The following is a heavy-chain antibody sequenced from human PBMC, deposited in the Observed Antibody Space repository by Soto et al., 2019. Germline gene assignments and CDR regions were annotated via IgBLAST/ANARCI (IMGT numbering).Heavy chain of an antibody. V-gene: IGHV1-2*02. CDR3: ARDLTEESPPYSGYEPGDGMDV. D-gene: IGHD5-12*01. J-gene: IGHJ6*02. CDR2: INPNSGGT. Sequence: ASVKVSCKASGYTFTGYYMHWVRQAPGQGLEWMGWINPNSGGTNYAQKFQGRVTMTRDTSISTAYMELSRLRSDDTAVYYCARDLTEESPPYSGYEPGDGMDVWAQGTTVSVSS. CDR1: GYTFTGYY.